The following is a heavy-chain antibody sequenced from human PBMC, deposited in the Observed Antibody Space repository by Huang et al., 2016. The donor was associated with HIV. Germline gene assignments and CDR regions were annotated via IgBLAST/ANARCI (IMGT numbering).Heavy chain of an antibody. CDR1: GFTFSSYS. CDR2: ISSSSSYI. D-gene: IGHD3-22*01. Sequence: EVQLVESGVNLVKPGGSPRLSCAASGFTFSSYSMNWVRQAPGKGLDGVPSISSSSSYIYHADSVKGRFTISRDNAKNSLYLQMSSLRAEDTAVYYCATAPPYYYDSSGYYYGQDYWGQGTLVTVSS. CDR3: ATAPPYYYDSSGYYYGQDY. V-gene: IGHV3-21*01. J-gene: IGHJ4*02.